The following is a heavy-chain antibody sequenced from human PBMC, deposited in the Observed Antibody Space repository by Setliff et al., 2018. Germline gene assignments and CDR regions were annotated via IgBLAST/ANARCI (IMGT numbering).Heavy chain of an antibody. Sequence: PGGSLRLSCAASGFTVSSFSMHWVRQAPGKGLEWVAVMSYDGSNKYYADSVKGRFTISRDNSRNTLYLQMNSLRGEDTAVYYCARDPIGPFLCNMDGWGKGTTVTVSS. D-gene: IGHD3-16*01. CDR1: GFTVSSFS. CDR3: ARDPIGPFLCNMDG. V-gene: IGHV3-30-3*01. J-gene: IGHJ6*03. CDR2: MSYDGSNK.